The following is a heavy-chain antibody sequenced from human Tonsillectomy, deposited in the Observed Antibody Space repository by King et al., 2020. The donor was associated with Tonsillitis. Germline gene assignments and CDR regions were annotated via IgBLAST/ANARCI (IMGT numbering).Heavy chain of an antibody. Sequence: EVQLVESGGGLVKPGGSLRLSCAASGFTFSNAWMSWVRQAPGRGLEWVGRIKSKTDGGTTDYAEPVKGRFSISRDDSENTLYLQMNSLKTEDTAVYYCTTDFKEPVTTITTGWFDPWGQGTLVTVSS. CDR3: TTDFKEPVTTITTGWFDP. CDR1: GFTFSNAW. D-gene: IGHD4-11*01. CDR2: IKSKTDGGTT. V-gene: IGHV3-15*01. J-gene: IGHJ5*02.